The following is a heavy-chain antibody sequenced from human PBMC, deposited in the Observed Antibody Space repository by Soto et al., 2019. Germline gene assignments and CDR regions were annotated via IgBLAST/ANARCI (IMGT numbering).Heavy chain of an antibody. J-gene: IGHJ4*02. Sequence: QVQLVQSGAEVKKPGASVKVSCKASGYTFTSYGISWVRHAPGQGLEWMGWINAYNGNTNYAQNLKGRFTMTTDTSTSTSYMELRSLRSDDTAVYYSARDWFGIDYWGQGTLVTVSS. CDR3: ARDWFGIDY. CDR1: GYTFTSYG. CDR2: INAYNGNT. D-gene: IGHD3-16*01. V-gene: IGHV1-18*01.